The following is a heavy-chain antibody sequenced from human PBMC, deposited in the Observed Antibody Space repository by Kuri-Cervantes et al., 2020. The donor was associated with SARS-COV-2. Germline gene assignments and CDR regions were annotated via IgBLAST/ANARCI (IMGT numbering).Heavy chain of an antibody. CDR3: ACGGPTWDV. J-gene: IGHJ6*02. V-gene: IGHV4-59*04. CDR1: GGSISSYY. Sequence: GSLRLSCTVSGGSISSYYWSWIRQPPGKGLEWIGYIYYSGSTYYNPSLKSRVTISVDTSKNQFSLKLSSVTAADTAVYYCACGGPTWDVWGQGTTVTVSS. CDR2: IYYSGST. D-gene: IGHD2-21*01.